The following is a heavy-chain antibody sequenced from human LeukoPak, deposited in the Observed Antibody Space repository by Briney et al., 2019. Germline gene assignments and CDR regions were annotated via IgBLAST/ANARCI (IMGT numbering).Heavy chain of an antibody. D-gene: IGHD3-9*01. CDR3: ALGRYFDWLSIKSPFDY. Sequence: ASVKVSCKASGYTFTGYYMHWVRQAPGQGLEWMGWINPNSGGTNYAQKFQGRVTMTRDTSISTAYMELSRLRSDDTAVYYCALGRYFDWLSIKSPFDYWGQGTLVTVSS. CDR2: INPNSGGT. CDR1: GYTFTGYY. J-gene: IGHJ4*02. V-gene: IGHV1-2*02.